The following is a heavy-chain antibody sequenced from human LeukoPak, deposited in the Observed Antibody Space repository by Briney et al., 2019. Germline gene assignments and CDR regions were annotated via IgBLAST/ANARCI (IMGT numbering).Heavy chain of an antibody. CDR3: ARLARGEGIAAAVDYYFDY. V-gene: IGHV5-51*01. CDR1: GYSFTSYW. D-gene: IGHD6-13*01. J-gene: IGHJ4*02. Sequence: GESLKISCKGSGYSFTSYWIGWVRLMPGKGLEWMGILYPGDSDTRYSPSFQGQVTISADKSISTAYLQWSSLKASDTAMYYCARLARGEGIAAAVDYYFDYWGQGTLVTVSS. CDR2: LYPGDSDT.